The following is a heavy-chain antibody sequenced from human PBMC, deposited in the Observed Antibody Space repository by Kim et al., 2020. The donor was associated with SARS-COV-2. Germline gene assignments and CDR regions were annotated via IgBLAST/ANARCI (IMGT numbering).Heavy chain of an antibody. Sequence: GTTSYKPSLKSRVTMSIDTSKNQFSRKLSLVTAADTAVYYCARASSSSDDCWGQGILVTVSS. J-gene: IGHJ4*02. V-gene: IGHV4-30-2*03. CDR2: GTT. D-gene: IGHD6-6*01. CDR3: ARASSSSDDC.